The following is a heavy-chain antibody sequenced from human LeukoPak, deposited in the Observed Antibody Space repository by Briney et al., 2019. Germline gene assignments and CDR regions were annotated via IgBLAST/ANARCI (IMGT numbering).Heavy chain of an antibody. D-gene: IGHD2-15*01. CDR3: ARAQVGLIPSYCSGGSCYPYYFDY. CDR2: IYYSGST. J-gene: IGHJ4*02. Sequence: PSETLSLTCTVSGGSVSSGSYYWSWIRQPPGKGLEWIGYIYYSGSTNYNPSLKSRVTISVDTSKNQISLKLSSVTAADTAVYYCARAQVGLIPSYCSGGSCYPYYFDYWGQGTLVTVSS. V-gene: IGHV4-61*01. CDR1: GGSVSSGSYY.